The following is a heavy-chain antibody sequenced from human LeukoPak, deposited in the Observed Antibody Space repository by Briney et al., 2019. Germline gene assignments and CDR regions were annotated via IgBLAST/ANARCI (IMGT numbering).Heavy chain of an antibody. CDR3: ARDDGVEMATIY. CDR2: IKQDGTEK. D-gene: IGHD5-24*01. Sequence: GGSLRLSCAASGFSFTTYWMSWVRQAPGKGLEWVANIKQDGTEKYYVDSVKGRFTISRDNAKNSLYLQMNSLRAEDTAVYYCARDDGVEMATIYWGQGTLVTVSS. J-gene: IGHJ4*02. V-gene: IGHV3-7*03. CDR1: GFSFTTYW.